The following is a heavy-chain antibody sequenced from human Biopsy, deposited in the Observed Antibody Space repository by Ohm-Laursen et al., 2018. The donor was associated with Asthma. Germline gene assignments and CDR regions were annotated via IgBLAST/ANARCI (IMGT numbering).Heavy chain of an antibody. Sequence: PSVKVSCKSLGGTFNTYVIGWVRQAPGQGLEWMGGINSVFGTTTYPQKFQDRVTITADDSTSTVYMELSGLRSEDTAVYYCARKAGSCISRTCYSLDFWGQGTLVTVSS. CDR3: ARKAGSCISRTCYSLDF. V-gene: IGHV1-69*01. CDR1: GGTFNTYV. J-gene: IGHJ4*02. CDR2: INSVFGTT. D-gene: IGHD2-2*01.